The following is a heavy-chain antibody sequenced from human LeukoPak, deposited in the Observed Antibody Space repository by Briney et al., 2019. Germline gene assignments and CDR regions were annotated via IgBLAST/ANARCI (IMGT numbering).Heavy chain of an antibody. CDR1: GFTFSNYW. CDR3: VGGYCSTTACSPLDY. J-gene: IGHJ4*02. V-gene: IGHV3-7*02. Sequence: PGGSLRLSCVGSGFTFSNYWMSWVRQAPGKGLEWVANIKQDGSDKWYVDSVKGRFTISRDNARNSLFLQMNSLRAEDSAVYYCVGGYCSTTACSPLDYWGQGTLVTVSS. CDR2: IKQDGSDK. D-gene: IGHD2-2*01.